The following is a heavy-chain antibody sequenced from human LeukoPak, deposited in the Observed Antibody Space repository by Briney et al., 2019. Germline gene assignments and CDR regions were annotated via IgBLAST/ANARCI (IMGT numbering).Heavy chain of an antibody. J-gene: IGHJ6*02. CDR3: ARVSGSYSYYYYGMDV. CDR2: ISAYNGNT. CDR1: GYTFTSYG. Sequence: ASVKVSCKASGYTFTSYGISWVRQAPGQGLEWMGWISAYNGNTNYAQKLQGRGTMTTDTSTSTAYMELRSLRSDDTAVYYCARVSGSYSYYYYGMDVWGQGTTVTVSS. D-gene: IGHD1-26*01. V-gene: IGHV1-18*01.